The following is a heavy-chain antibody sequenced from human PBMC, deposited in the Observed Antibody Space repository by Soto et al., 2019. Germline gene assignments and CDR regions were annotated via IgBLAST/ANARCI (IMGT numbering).Heavy chain of an antibody. J-gene: IGHJ4*02. Sequence: QVQLQESGPGLVKPSQTLSLTCTVSDGAITSPAHYWSWIRQHPGKGLEWIAYIFYSGTTYYSPSLTSRTTISIDTSKNQCSLKLSSVTAADTAVYYCARVQTTVTTYFFDYWGQGTLVTVSS. CDR2: IFYSGTT. V-gene: IGHV4-31*03. CDR3: ARVQTTVTTYFFDY. D-gene: IGHD4-17*01. CDR1: DGAITSPAHY.